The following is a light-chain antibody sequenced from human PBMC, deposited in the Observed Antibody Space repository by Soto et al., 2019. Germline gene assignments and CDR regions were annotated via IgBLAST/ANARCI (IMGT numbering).Light chain of an antibody. CDR1: QSLNRD. CDR3: QQYNNWPGT. J-gene: IGKJ1*01. CDR2: GAS. V-gene: IGKV3-15*01. Sequence: IVMTQSPANLSMYPGERATLSCRASQSLNRDLAWYQQKPGQSPRLLIFGASIRATGIPARFSGSGSGTEFTLTIGSLQSEDCALYYCQQYNNWPGTFGQGTKVDSK.